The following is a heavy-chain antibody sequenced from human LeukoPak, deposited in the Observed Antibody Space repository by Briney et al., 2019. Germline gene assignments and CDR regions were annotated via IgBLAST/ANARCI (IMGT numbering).Heavy chain of an antibody. CDR1: GYTLTELS. V-gene: IGHV1-24*01. CDR3: ATVRFEVATGRYYYYGMDV. CDR2: FDPEDGET. Sequence: GASVKVSCKVSGYTLTELSMHWVRQAPGKGLEWMGGFDPEDGETIYAQKFQGRVTMTEDTSTDTAYMELSSLRSEDTAVYYCATVRFEVATGRYYYYGMDVWGQGTTVTVSS. D-gene: IGHD5-12*01. J-gene: IGHJ6*02.